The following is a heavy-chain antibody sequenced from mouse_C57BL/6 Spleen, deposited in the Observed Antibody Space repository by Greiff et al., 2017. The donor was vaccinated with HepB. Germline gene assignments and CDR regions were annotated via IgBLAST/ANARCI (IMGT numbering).Heavy chain of an antibody. D-gene: IGHD1-1*01. CDR1: GFTFSDYY. Sequence: DVMLVESEGGLVQPGSSMKLSCTASGFTFSDYYMAWVRQVPEKGLEWVANINYDGSSTYYLDSLKSRFIISRDNAKNILYLQMSSLKSEDTATYYCAREDYYGSSYGVWGTGTTVTVSS. CDR2: INYDGSST. V-gene: IGHV5-16*01. CDR3: AREDYYGSSYGV. J-gene: IGHJ1*03.